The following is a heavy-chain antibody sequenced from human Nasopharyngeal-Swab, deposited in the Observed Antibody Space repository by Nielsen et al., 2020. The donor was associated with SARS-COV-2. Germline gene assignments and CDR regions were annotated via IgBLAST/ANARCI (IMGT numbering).Heavy chain of an antibody. Sequence: GESLKISCAASGFTFSSYGMHWVRQAPGKGLAWVAVIWYDGSNKYYADSVKGRFTISRDNSKNTLYLQMNSLRAEDTAVYYCARGQESYSSSWLNWYFDLWGRGTLVTVSS. CDR2: IWYDGSNK. V-gene: IGHV3-33*01. D-gene: IGHD6-13*01. J-gene: IGHJ2*01. CDR3: ARGQESYSSSWLNWYFDL. CDR1: GFTFSSYG.